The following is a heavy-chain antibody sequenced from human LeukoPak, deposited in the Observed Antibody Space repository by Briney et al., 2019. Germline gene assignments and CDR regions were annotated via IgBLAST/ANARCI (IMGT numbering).Heavy chain of an antibody. Sequence: ASETLSLTCTVSGGSISSSSYYWGWIRQPPGKGLEWIGSIYYSGSTYYNPSLKSRVTISVDTSKNQFSLKLSSVTAADTAVYYCARRVPYVWGSYRYQYYYYMDVWGKGTTVTISS. CDR2: IYYSGST. V-gene: IGHV4-39*01. J-gene: IGHJ6*03. CDR1: GGSISSSSYY. CDR3: ARRVPYVWGSYRYQYYYYMDV. D-gene: IGHD3-16*02.